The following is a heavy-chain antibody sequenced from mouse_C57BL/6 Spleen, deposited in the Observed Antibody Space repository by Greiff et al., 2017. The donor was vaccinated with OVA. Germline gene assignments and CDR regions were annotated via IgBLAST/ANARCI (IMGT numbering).Heavy chain of an antibody. D-gene: IGHD3-2*02. V-gene: IGHV1-55*01. Sequence: QVQLQQPGAELVKPGASVKMSCKASGYTFTSYWITWVKQRPGQGLEWIGDIYPGSGSTNYNEKFKSKATLTVDTSSSTAYMQLSSLTSEDSAVYYCAREEGGDSSGYDDYWGQGTTLTVSS. CDR2: IYPGSGST. CDR3: AREEGGDSSGYDDY. J-gene: IGHJ2*01. CDR1: GYTFTSYW.